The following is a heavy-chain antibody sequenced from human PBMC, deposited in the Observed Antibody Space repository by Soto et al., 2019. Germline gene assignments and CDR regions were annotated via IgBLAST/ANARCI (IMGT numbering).Heavy chain of an antibody. D-gene: IGHD1-26*01. Sequence: QVQLVESGGGVVQPGRSLRLSCAASGFTFRSYAMHWLRQAPGRGLEWLAVIWNDEANKWYAASVKGRFSISRDNSKSTLYLQMNTLSAEDTALYYWARDRGWELTFFSYYGMDAWGQGTTGTVSS. CDR3: ARDRGWELTFFSYYGMDA. CDR2: IWNDEANK. V-gene: IGHV3-33*01. J-gene: IGHJ6*02. CDR1: GFTFRSYA.